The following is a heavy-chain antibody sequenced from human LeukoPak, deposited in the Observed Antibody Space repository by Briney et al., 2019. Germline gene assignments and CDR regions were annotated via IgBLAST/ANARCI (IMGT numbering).Heavy chain of an antibody. D-gene: IGHD6-19*01. J-gene: IGHJ4*02. CDR3: ARSPLYSSGWVFDY. Sequence: SETLSLTCTVSGDSITSYDWSWIRQPAGKGLEWVGRIHTSGSTNYNPALKSRVTMSVDTSKNQFSLKLSSVIAADTAVYYCARSPLYSSGWVFDYWGQGTLVTVSS. CDR1: GDSITSYD. CDR2: IHTSGST. V-gene: IGHV4-4*07.